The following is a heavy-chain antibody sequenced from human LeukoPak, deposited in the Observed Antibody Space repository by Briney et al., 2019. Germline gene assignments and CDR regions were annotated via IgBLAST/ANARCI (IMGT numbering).Heavy chain of an antibody. CDR1: GFTFSSYT. J-gene: IGHJ4*02. Sequence: PGGSLRLSCAASGFTFSSYTMNWVRQAPGKGLEWVSSISSSSSNIYYADSVRGRFTVSRDNAKNSLYLQVNSLRAEDTAVYYCARDRSHFDYWGQGTLVTVSS. CDR2: ISSSSSNI. CDR3: ARDRSHFDY. D-gene: IGHD3-10*01. V-gene: IGHV3-21*01.